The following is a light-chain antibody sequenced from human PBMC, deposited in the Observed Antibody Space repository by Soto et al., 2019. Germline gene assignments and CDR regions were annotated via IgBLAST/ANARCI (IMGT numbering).Light chain of an antibody. Sequence: DIQMTQSPSTLSASVGDRVTITCRASQSISNWLAWYQQKPGKAPKHLIYKTSNLDSGGPSRFSGSGSGTEFTLTISSPQQDYFATYYCQQYNSFSLTFGGGTRVEVK. CDR1: QSISNW. V-gene: IGKV1-5*03. CDR3: QQYNSFSLT. CDR2: KTS. J-gene: IGKJ4*01.